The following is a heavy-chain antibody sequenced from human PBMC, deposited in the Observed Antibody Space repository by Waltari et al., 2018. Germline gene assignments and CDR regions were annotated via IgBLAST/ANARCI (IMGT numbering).Heavy chain of an antibody. CDR2: FNPEDDET. J-gene: IGHJ4*02. Sequence: QVQLVQSGAEVKKPGASVKASCKVSGYTLTELSIDWVRQAPGKGLEWMGTFNPEDDETIFAQKFQGRVTMTEDTSTDTAYMELSSLRSEDTAVYYCATGLSVVVGFDYWGQGTLVTVSS. D-gene: IGHD2-15*01. CDR3: ATGLSVVVGFDY. V-gene: IGHV1-24*01. CDR1: GYTLTELS.